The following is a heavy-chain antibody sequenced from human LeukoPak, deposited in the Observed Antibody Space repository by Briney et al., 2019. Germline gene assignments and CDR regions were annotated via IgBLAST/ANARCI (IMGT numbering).Heavy chain of an antibody. Sequence: PGGSLRLSCEASRFTVSSNFMTWVRQAPGQGLEWVSVIYSGGSTYYADSVKDRFTISRDNSKNMLYLQMNSLSAEDTAVYYCARGGDSLHYWGQGTLVTVSS. D-gene: IGHD3-10*01. V-gene: IGHV3-66*01. CDR1: RFTVSSNF. J-gene: IGHJ4*02. CDR2: IYSGGST. CDR3: ARGGDSLHY.